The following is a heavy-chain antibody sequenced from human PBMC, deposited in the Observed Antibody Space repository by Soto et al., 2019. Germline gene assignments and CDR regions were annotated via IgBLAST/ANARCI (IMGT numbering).Heavy chain of an antibody. J-gene: IGHJ6*02. CDR3: ARDSAGSFVSGYNEGMDV. CDR1: GGSISSGGYY. Sequence: QVQLQESGPGLVKPSPTLSLTCTVSGGSISSGGYYWSWIRQHPGTGLEWIGYIYYIGITYYNPSLKSRLTISVATSKNQFYLKLNSVTAADTAVYYCARDSAGSFVSGYNEGMDVWGQGTTVTVSS. D-gene: IGHD3-3*01. CDR2: IYYIGIT. V-gene: IGHV4-31*03.